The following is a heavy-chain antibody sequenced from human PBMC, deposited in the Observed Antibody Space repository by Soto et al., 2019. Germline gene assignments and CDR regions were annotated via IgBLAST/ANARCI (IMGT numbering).Heavy chain of an antibody. D-gene: IGHD2-21*01. CDR2: FIPILDMA. J-gene: IGHJ4*02. CDR3: AITYCRDNSCPRDFDF. V-gene: IGHV1-69*02. Sequence: QVQVVQSRAEVKKPGSSVKVSCKPSGGTFNTYTVNWVRLAPGHGLEWMGRFIPILDMANYAQKFQDRGTITADRSTFTAYMELNSLTSDDTAVYYCAITYCRDNSCPRDFDFWGPGTRVTVSS. CDR1: GGTFNTYT.